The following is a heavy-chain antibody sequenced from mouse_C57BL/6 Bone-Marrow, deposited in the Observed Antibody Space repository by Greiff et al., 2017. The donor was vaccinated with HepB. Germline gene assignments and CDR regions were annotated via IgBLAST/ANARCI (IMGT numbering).Heavy chain of an antibody. Sequence: EVQLQQSGPELVKPGASVKISCKASGYTFTDYYMNWVKQSHGKSLEWIGDINPNNGGTSYNQKFKGKATLTVDKSSSTAYMELRSLTSEDSAVYYCARGKLGQVRGDYYFDYWGQGTTLTVSS. CDR1: GYTFTDYY. D-gene: IGHD4-1*01. V-gene: IGHV1-26*01. CDR2: INPNNGGT. J-gene: IGHJ2*01. CDR3: ARGKLGQVRGDYYFDY.